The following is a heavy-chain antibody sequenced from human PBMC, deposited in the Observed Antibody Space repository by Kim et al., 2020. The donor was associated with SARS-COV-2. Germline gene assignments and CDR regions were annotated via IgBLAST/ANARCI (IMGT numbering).Heavy chain of an antibody. Sequence: GGSLRLSCAASGFTFSSYGMHWVRQAPGKGLEWVAVIWYDGSNKYYADSVKGRFTISRDNSKNTLYLQMNSLRAEDTAVYYCAREWYSSGWYAMTLTPGNYYFDYWGQGTLVTVSS. CDR3: AREWYSSGWYAMTLTPGNYYFDY. J-gene: IGHJ4*02. CDR2: IWYDGSNK. CDR1: GFTFSSYG. D-gene: IGHD6-19*01. V-gene: IGHV3-33*01.